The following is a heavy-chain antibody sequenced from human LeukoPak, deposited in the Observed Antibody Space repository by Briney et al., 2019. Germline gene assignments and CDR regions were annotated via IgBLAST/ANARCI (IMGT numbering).Heavy chain of an antibody. J-gene: IGHJ4*02. Sequence: PSETLSLTCTVSGGSISSGDYYCSWVRQLPGKGLEWIGYIYYTGSTYYNPSLKSRVSISVDTSKNQFSLKLSSVTAADTAVYYCARDYYGSGSPHGFDSWGQGILVTVSS. V-gene: IGHV4-31*03. CDR2: IYYTGST. CDR1: GGSISSGDYY. D-gene: IGHD3-10*01. CDR3: ARDYYGSGSPHGFDS.